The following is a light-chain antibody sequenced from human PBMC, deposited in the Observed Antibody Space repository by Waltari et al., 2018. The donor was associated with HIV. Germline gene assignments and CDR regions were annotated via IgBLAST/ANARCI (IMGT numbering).Light chain of an antibody. Sequence: QSALTQPASVSGSPGQSITISCTGTSSDIGVYNYVSWYQQHPGKAPKLMIYDVSNRPSGVSNRFSGSKSGNTASLTISVLQAEDEADYYCSSYTISSTLEFGRGTKLTVL. CDR3: SSYTISSTLE. V-gene: IGLV2-14*03. J-gene: IGLJ2*01. CDR1: SSDIGVYNY. CDR2: DVS.